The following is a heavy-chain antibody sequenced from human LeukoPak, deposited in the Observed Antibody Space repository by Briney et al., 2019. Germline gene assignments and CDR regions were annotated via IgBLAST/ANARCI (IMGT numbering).Heavy chain of an antibody. J-gene: IGHJ6*03. D-gene: IGHD6-13*01. Sequence: SETLSLTCTVSGGSISSYYWSWIRQPAGKGLEWIGRIYTSGSTNYNPSLKSRVTMSVDTSKNQFSLKLSSVTAADTAVYYCARHQRPAWQQLVPGLYYYYMDVWGKGTTVTVSS. CDR2: IYTSGST. V-gene: IGHV4-4*07. CDR3: ARHQRPAWQQLVPGLYYYYMDV. CDR1: GGSISSYY.